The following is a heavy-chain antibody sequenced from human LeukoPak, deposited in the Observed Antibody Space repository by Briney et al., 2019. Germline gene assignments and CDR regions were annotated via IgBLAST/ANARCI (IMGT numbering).Heavy chain of an antibody. D-gene: IGHD1-26*01. CDR2: IKDDGSDK. Sequence: GGSLRLSCAASGFTFSRAWMNWVRQAPGKGLEWVANIKDDGSDKYYVDSVKGRFTISRDNAKNSLYLQMNSLRDDDTAVYYCARAAGGTSRDYWGQGTLVTVSS. CDR3: ARAAGGTSRDY. J-gene: IGHJ4*02. CDR1: GFTFSRAW. V-gene: IGHV3-7*01.